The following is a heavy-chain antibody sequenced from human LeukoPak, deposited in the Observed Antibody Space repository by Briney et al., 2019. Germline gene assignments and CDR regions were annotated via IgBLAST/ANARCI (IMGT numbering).Heavy chain of an antibody. D-gene: IGHD6-6*01. V-gene: IGHV4-38-2*02. CDR1: NYSLKRGYY. CDR2: IYHTGYS. CDR3: ARARKTYSSSSDFDY. J-gene: IGHJ4*02. Sequence: SETLSLTCSVSNYSLKRGYYWGWIRQPPGKGLEWIGNIYHTGYSYSNPSLKSRVSLSVDTSKNQFSLRLSSVTAADTAVYYCARARKTYSSSSDFDYWGQGTLVTVSS.